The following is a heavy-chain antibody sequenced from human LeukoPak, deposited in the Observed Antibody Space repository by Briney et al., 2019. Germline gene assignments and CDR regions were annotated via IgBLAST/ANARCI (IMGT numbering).Heavy chain of an antibody. CDR2: IYISGSP. V-gene: IGHV4-4*07. D-gene: IGHD3-3*01. CDR1: GGSITTYY. Sequence: ETLSLTCTVSGGSITTYYWSWIRQPAGKGLEWIGRIYISGSPNYNPSLESRVTMSVDTSKNQFSLKLSSVTAADTAVYYCARGYDFWSGYYRQNWFDPWGQGTLVTVSS. J-gene: IGHJ5*02. CDR3: ARGYDFWSGYYRQNWFDP.